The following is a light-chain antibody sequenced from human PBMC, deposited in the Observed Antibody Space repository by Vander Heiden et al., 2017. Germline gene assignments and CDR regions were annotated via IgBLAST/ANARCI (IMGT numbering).Light chain of an antibody. CDR3: QQSYSSPPIA. Sequence: IQMTQSPSSLSAAVGDRVTITCRASQSIDYYLNWYQQKSGEAPRLLIYGASSLHVGVPSRFSGSGSETAFTLTISNLQPEDIATYYCQQSYSSPPIAFGKGTRLEI. CDR1: QSIDYY. CDR2: GAS. J-gene: IGKJ5*01. V-gene: IGKV1-39*01.